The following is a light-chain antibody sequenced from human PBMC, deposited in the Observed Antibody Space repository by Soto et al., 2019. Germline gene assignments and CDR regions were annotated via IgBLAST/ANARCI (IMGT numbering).Light chain of an antibody. CDR2: WAS. CDR3: EAQSRNPIT. CDR1: QRVLYSAKNKNF. Sequence: GERATIPCKSSQRVLYSAKNKNFLTWYQQKPGQPPKLLIYWASTRESGVPDRFTGSGSGTDFTLTINSLHSKDVAVYDFEAQSRNPITSAHRTRPVI. V-gene: IGKV4-1*01. J-gene: IGKJ5*01.